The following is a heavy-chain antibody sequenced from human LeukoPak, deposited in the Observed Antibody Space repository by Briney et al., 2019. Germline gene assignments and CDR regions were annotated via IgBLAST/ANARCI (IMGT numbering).Heavy chain of an antibody. D-gene: IGHD2-2*01. Sequence: SVKVSCKASGGTFSSYAISWVRQAPAQGLKWMEEIIPIFGTANYAQKCQGRVTITTDEATRTAYMELSSLRSEDTAVYYCARGGTGYQLPQIIYYFDYWGQGTLVTVSS. CDR3: ARGGTGYQLPQIIYYFDY. CDR1: GGTFSSYA. J-gene: IGHJ4*02. CDR2: IIPIFGTA. V-gene: IGHV1-69*05.